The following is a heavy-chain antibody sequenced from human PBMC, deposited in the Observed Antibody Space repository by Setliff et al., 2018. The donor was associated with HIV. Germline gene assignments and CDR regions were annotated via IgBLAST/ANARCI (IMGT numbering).Heavy chain of an antibody. J-gene: IGHJ4*02. CDR3: ARQNYYDISGYYERPLDFDY. Sequence: ASVKVSCKASGYTFTGHYVHGVRQAPGQGLEWMGRINPNSGGTNYAQKFQGRFTMTRDTSNNRFSLRLYSVAAADTAMYYCARQNYYDISGYYERPLDFDYWGQGTLVTVSS. D-gene: IGHD3-22*01. CDR2: INPNSGGT. V-gene: IGHV1-2*06. CDR1: GYTFTGHY.